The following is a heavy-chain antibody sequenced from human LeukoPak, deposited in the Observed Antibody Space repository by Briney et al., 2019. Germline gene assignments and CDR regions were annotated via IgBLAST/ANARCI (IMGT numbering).Heavy chain of an antibody. Sequence: PSETLSLTCSVSGGSISTYYWSWIRQSPGKGLEWIGYIYHNGDTNYNPSFESRVTISVDTSKNQFSLRLISVTAADTAIYYCARHSYTPFDYWGQGSLVTVSS. V-gene: IGHV4-59*08. CDR1: GGSISTYY. D-gene: IGHD2-2*02. J-gene: IGHJ4*02. CDR3: ARHSYTPFDY. CDR2: IYHNGDT.